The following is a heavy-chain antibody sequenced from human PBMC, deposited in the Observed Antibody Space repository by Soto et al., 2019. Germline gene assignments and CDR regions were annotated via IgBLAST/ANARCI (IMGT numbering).Heavy chain of an antibody. J-gene: IGHJ3*02. CDR2: INHSGST. CDR1: GGSFSGYY. D-gene: IGHD2-8*01. CDR3: ARARATNHDAFDI. Sequence: PSETLSLTCAVYGGSFSGYYWSWIRQPPGKGLEWIGEINHSGSTNYNPSLKSRVTISVDTSKSQFSLKLSSVTAADTAVYYCARARATNHDAFDIWGQGTMVTVSS. V-gene: IGHV4-34*01.